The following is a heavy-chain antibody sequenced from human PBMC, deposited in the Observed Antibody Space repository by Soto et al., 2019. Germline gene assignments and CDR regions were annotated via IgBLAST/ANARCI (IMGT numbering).Heavy chain of an antibody. Sequence: QVLESGGGLVQPGGSLRLSRAASGFTFSCCAMSWVRQAPGKGLEWVSTIHGDGDYTHDTDSVKGRFTISRDNSRNTLYLQMNSLRADDTAVYYCAKNRGAGSYSNWSFAVWGRGTLVTVSS. CDR1: GFTFSCCA. V-gene: IGHV3-23*01. D-gene: IGHD1-26*01. CDR2: IHGDGDYT. J-gene: IGHJ2*01. CDR3: AKNRGAGSYSNWSFAV.